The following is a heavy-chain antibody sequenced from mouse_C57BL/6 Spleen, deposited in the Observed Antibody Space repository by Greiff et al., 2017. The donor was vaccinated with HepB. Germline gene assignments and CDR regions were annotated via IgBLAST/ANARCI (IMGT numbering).Heavy chain of an antibody. CDR3: ARHQRDYYFDY. CDR2: ISSGGSYT. D-gene: IGHD3-3*01. CDR1: GFTFSSYG. Sequence: EVKLVESGGDLVKPGGSLKLSCAASGFTFSSYGMSWVRQTPDKRLEWVATISSGGSYTYYPDSVKGRFTISRDNAENTLYLQMSSLKSEDTAVYYCARHQRDYYFDYWGQGTTLTVSS. V-gene: IGHV5-6*01. J-gene: IGHJ2*01.